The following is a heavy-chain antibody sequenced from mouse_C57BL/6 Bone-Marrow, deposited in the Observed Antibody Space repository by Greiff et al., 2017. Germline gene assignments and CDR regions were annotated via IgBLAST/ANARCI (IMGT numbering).Heavy chain of an antibody. CDR1: GYTFTDYY. J-gene: IGHJ2*01. CDR3: ECYYGSSYFDY. D-gene: IGHD1-1*01. CDR2: IYPGSGNT. Sequence: VQLQESGAELVRPGASVKLSCKASGYTFTDYYINWVKQRPGQGLEWIARIYPGSGNTYYNEKFKGKATLTAEKSSSTAYMQLSRLPSEYSAVKFCECYYGSSYFDYWGQGTTLTVSS. V-gene: IGHV1-76*01.